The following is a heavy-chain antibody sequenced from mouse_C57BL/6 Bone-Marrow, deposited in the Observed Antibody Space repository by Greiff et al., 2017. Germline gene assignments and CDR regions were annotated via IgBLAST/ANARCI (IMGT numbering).Heavy chain of an antibody. D-gene: IGHD3-2*02. CDR3: ARSTGYVDYFDY. J-gene: IGHJ2*01. CDR1: GYTFTSYW. Sequence: QVQLQQPGAELVKPGASVKLSCKASGYTFTSYWMQWVKQRPGQGLEWIGEIDPSDSYTNYNQKFKGKATLTVDTSSSTAYMQLSSLTSEDSAVYYCARSTGYVDYFDYWGQGTALPVSS. V-gene: IGHV1-50*01. CDR2: IDPSDSYT.